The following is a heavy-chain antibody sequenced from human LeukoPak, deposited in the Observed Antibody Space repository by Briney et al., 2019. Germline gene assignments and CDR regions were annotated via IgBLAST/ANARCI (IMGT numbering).Heavy chain of an antibody. Sequence: GGSLRLSCAASGFTFDDYAMHWVRQTPGKGLEWVSGISWNSGSIGYADSVKGRFTISRDNAKNSLYLQMNSLRAEDTALYYCARECSYSSSWPKTYYYYMDVWGKGTTVTVSS. V-gene: IGHV3-9*01. CDR3: ARECSYSSSWPKTYYYYMDV. D-gene: IGHD6-13*01. J-gene: IGHJ6*03. CDR1: GFTFDDYA. CDR2: ISWNSGSI.